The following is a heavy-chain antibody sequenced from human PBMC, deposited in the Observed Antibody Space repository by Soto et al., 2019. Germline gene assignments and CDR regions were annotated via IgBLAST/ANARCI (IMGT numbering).Heavy chain of an antibody. J-gene: IGHJ4*02. CDR2: IIPIFGTA. Sequence: QVQLVQSGAEVKKPGSSVKVSCKASGGTFSSYAISWVRQAPGQGLEWMGGIIPIFGTANYAQKFQGRVRITADESTVTAYMGVSRVRSEDTAVYCCASVIERGYSGYEPPYYFDYWGQGALVTVTS. D-gene: IGHD5-12*01. CDR1: GGTFSSYA. CDR3: ASVIERGYSGYEPPYYFDY. V-gene: IGHV1-69*01.